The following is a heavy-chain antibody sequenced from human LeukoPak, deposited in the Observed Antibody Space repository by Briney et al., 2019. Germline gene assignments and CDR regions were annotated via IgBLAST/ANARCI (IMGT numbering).Heavy chain of an antibody. Sequence: ASVKVSCKASGYTFTSYGISWVRQAPGQGREWMGWISAYNGNTNYAQKLQGRVTMTTDTSTSTAYMELRSLRSDDTAVYHCASGTWAWDYYGMDVWGQGTTVTVSS. CDR1: GYTFTSYG. D-gene: IGHD2-15*01. V-gene: IGHV1-18*01. CDR3: ASGTWAWDYYGMDV. J-gene: IGHJ6*02. CDR2: ISAYNGNT.